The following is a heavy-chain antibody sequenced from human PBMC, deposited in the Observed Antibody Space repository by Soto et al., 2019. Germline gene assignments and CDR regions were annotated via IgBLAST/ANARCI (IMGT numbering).Heavy chain of an antibody. CDR1: GFTVSSNY. J-gene: IGHJ5*02. V-gene: IGHV3-66*01. CDR3: AREGRP. D-gene: IGHD2-15*01. CDR2: IYSGGST. Sequence: EVQLVESGGGLVQPGGSLRLSCAASGFTVSSNYMSWVRQAPGKGLEWVSVIYSGGSTYFADSVKDRFSISRDNSKNTLHLQMNSLRAEDTTVYYCAREGRPWGQGTLVTVSS.